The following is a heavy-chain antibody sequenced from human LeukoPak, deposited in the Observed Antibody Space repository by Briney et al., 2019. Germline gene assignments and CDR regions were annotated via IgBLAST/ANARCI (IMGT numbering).Heavy chain of an antibody. V-gene: IGHV4-59*08. CDR2: MSYIGST. J-gene: IGHJ6*03. CDR3: ARPGGPYYYYYMDV. CDR1: GDCMRSYY. Sequence: PSETLSLTCTVSGDCMRSYYWSWIRQPPGQGLEWIGYMSYIGSTYYNPSLKSRVTISVDTSKNQFSLKLSSVTAADTAVYYCARPGGPYYYYYMDVWGKGTTVTVSS. D-gene: IGHD3-10*01.